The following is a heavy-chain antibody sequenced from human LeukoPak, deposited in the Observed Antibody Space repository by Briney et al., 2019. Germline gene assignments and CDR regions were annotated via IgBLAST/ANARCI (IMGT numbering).Heavy chain of an antibody. D-gene: IGHD5-18*01. CDR1: GFTFSSSG. CDR2: ITGSGGST. Sequence: GGSLRLSCAASGFTFSSSGMGWVRQAPGKGLECVSPITGSGGSTSYTDSVKGRFTISRDNSKDTLYLQMNSLRAEDTAVYYCARGRNTGRQFYFDYWGQGTLVTVAS. CDR3: ARGRNTGRQFYFDY. J-gene: IGHJ4*02. V-gene: IGHV3-23*01.